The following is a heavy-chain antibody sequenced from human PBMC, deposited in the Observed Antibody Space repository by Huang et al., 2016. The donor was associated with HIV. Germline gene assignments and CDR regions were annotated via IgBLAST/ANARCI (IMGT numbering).Heavy chain of an antibody. CDR3: ARGARINYDLSRGYYFGPFGLEY. CDR1: GFTFNSYW. CDR2: IKQDGIE. V-gene: IGHV3-7*01. D-gene: IGHD3-3*01. J-gene: IGHJ4*02. Sequence: VRLIQSGGGLVQPGGSLRLSCAASGFTFNSYWMNWVRQPPGKGLEWVATIKQDGIEYYVDSLRGRFTVSRDNARDSVYLEMYGLRAEDTAVYYCARGARINYDLSRGYYFGPFGLEYWGQGALVSVSS.